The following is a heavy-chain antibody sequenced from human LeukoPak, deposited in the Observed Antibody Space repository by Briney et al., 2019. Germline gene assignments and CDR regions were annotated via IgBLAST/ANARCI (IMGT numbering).Heavy chain of an antibody. CDR1: GYTFTSYG. Sequence: GASVKVSCKASGYTFTSYGISWVRQAPGQGLEWMGWISAYNGNTNYAQKLQGRVTMTTDTSTSTAYMELSRLRSDDTAVYYCARVEKHSGYAKYFDYWGQGTLVTVSS. CDR2: ISAYNGNT. CDR3: ARVEKHSGYAKYFDY. D-gene: IGHD5-12*01. V-gene: IGHV1-18*01. J-gene: IGHJ4*02.